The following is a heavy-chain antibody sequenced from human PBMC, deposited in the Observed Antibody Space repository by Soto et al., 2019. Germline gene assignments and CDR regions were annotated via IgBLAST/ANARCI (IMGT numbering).Heavy chain of an antibody. J-gene: IGHJ3*01. D-gene: IGHD1-7*01. CDR3: ARELGYNWNYDV. Sequence: SVKVSCKASGGTLSNSAISWVRQAPGQGLEWMGGITSIFGTANYAQKFQGRVTLTAEESTRTAYMELSCRRSEDTAVYYCARELGYNWNYDVWGQGTMVTVSS. V-gene: IGHV1-69*13. CDR2: ITSIFGTA. CDR1: GGTLSNSA.